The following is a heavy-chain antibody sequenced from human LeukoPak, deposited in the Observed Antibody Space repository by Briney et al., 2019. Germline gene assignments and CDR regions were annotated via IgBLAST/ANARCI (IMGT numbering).Heavy chain of an antibody. CDR1: GFTFTDYY. CDR3: TRVGYIDEGIDY. J-gene: IGHJ4*02. V-gene: IGHV3-7*04. D-gene: IGHD5-24*01. Sequence: GGSLRLSCAASGFTFTDYYMSWIRQAPGKGLEWVANIKQDGSKKSYVDSVKGRFTISRDNAKNSLYLQMNSLRAEDTAIYYCTRVGYIDEGIDYWGQGTLVTVSS. CDR2: IKQDGSKK.